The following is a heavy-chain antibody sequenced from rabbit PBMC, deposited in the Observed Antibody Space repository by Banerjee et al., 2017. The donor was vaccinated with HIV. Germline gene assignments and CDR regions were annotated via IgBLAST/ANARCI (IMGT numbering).Heavy chain of an antibody. Sequence: QAALEECGGDLVKPEGSLTVTCTASGFSFSPNTVMRWVRQAPGKGLEWIACINTSSGSTVYATWAKGRFTISKTSSTTVTLQMTSLTAADTATYFCARGDTLAMVMWGPGTLVTVS. CDR3: ARGDTLAMVM. CDR1: GFSFSPNTV. D-gene: IGHD2-1*01. J-gene: IGHJ4*01. CDR2: INTSSGST. V-gene: IGHV1S45*01.